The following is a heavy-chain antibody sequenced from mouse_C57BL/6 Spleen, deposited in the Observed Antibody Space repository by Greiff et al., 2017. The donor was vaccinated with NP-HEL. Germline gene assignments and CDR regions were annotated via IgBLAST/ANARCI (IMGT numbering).Heavy chain of an antibody. D-gene: IGHD2-10*02. V-gene: IGHV1-64*01. CDR1: GYTFTSYW. CDR2: IHPNSGST. CDR3: ARGEYDPWFAY. Sequence: QVQLKQPGAELVKPGASVKLSCKASGYTFTSYWMHWVKQRPGQGLEWIGMIHPNSGSTNYNEKFKSKATLTVDNSSSTAYMQLSSLTSEDSAVYYCARGEYDPWFAYWGQGTLVTVSA. J-gene: IGHJ3*01.